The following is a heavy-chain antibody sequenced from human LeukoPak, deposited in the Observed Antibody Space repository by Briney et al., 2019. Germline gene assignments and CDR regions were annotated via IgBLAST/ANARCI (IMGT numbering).Heavy chain of an antibody. D-gene: IGHD3-3*01. CDR1: GFTFSSCA. V-gene: IGHV3-23*01. CDR3: ARDKFSPAHYDFWSHYFDY. CDR2: LTGDGVTT. J-gene: IGHJ4*02. Sequence: SGGSLRLSCVVSGFTFSSCAMNWVRQAPGKGLEWVSGLTGDGVTTYYADSVKGRFTISRDNAKNSLYLQMNSLRAEDTAVYYCARDKFSPAHYDFWSHYFDYWGQGTLVTVSS.